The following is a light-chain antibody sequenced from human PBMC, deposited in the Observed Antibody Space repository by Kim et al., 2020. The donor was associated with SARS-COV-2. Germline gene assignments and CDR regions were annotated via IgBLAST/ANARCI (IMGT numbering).Light chain of an antibody. J-gene: IGLJ2*01. CDR2: RDS. CDR3: QVWDSSTRGVV. Sequence: SYELTQPLSVSVALGQTARITCGGNNIGSKNVHWYQQKPGQAPVLFIYRDSNRPSGIPERFSGSNSGNTATLTISRAQAGDEADYYCQVWDSSTRGVVCG. V-gene: IGLV3-9*01. CDR1: NIGSKN.